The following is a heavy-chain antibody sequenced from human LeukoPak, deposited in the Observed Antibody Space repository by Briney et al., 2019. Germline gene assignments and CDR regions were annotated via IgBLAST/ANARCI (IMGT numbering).Heavy chain of an antibody. D-gene: IGHD3-10*01. CDR2: IYHSGST. CDR3: ARGWSNYYGSGRFDP. Sequence: SETLSLTCTVSGYSISSGYYWGWIRQPPGKGLEWNGSIYHSGSTYYNPSLKSRVTISVDTSKNQFSLKLSSVTAADTAVYYCARGWSNYYGSGRFDPWGQGTLVTVSS. CDR1: GYSISSGYY. J-gene: IGHJ5*02. V-gene: IGHV4-38-2*02.